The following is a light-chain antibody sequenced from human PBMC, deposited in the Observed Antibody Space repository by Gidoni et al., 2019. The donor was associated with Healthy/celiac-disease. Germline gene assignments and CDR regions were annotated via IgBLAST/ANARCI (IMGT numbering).Light chain of an antibody. CDR2: EGS. CDR3: CSYAGSSTWV. J-gene: IGLJ3*02. V-gene: IGLV2-23*01. Sequence: QSALTQPASVSGSPGPSITISCTGTSSDVGSYNLVSWYQQHPGKAPKLMIYEGSKRPSGVSKRFSGSKSGNTASLTISGLQAEDEADYYGCSYAGSSTWVFGGGTKLTVL. CDR1: SSDVGSYNL.